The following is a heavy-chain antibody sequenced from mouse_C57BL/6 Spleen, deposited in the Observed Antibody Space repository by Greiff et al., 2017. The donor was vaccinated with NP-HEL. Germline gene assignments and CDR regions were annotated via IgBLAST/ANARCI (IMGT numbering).Heavy chain of an antibody. V-gene: IGHV1-5*01. CDR1: GYTFTSYW. J-gene: IGHJ3*01. Sequence: VQLQQSGTVLARPGASVKMSCKTSGYTFTSYWMHWVKQRPGQGLEWIGAIYPGNSDTSYNQKFKGKAKLTAVTSASTAYMELSSLTNEDSAVYYCTALWSGGAWFAYWGQGTLVTVSA. D-gene: IGHD1-1*02. CDR3: TALWSGGAWFAY. CDR2: IYPGNSDT.